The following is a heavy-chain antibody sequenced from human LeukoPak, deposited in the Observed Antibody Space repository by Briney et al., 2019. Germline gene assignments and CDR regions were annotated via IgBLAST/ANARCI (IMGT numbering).Heavy chain of an antibody. J-gene: IGHJ4*02. CDR1: GGSINSRPYY. D-gene: IGHD3-22*01. CDR3: ASLVGYYFISSVDY. V-gene: IGHV4-39*07. CDR2: IYYSGST. Sequence: SETLSLTCSVSGGSINSRPYYWGWIRQPPGKGLEWIGSIYYSGSTYYNPSLKSRVTISVDTSKNQFSLKLSSVTAADTAVYYCASLVGYYFISSVDYWGQGTLVTVSS.